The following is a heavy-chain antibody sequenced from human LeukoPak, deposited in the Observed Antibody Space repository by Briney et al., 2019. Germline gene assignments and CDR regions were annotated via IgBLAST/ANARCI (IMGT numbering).Heavy chain of an antibody. D-gene: IGHD3-22*01. V-gene: IGHV1-46*01. CDR1: GYTFTSYY. Sequence: ASVKVSCKASGYTFTSYYMHWVRQAPGQGLEWMGVINPGGGSTSYAQKFQGRVTMTRDTSTSTVYMELSSLRSEDTAVYYCARDTYYYDSSGYSRGYYFDYWGQGTLVTVSS. CDR3: ARDTYYYDSSGYSRGYYFDY. J-gene: IGHJ4*02. CDR2: INPGGGST.